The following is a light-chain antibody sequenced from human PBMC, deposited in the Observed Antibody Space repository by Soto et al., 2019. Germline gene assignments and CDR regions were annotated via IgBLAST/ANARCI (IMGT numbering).Light chain of an antibody. CDR1: RSLVFSDGNTY. V-gene: IGKV2-30*01. CDR3: QNYNTVPSIT. J-gene: IGKJ5*01. Sequence: VLTQSPLSLSVTLGQPSSISCRSSRSLVFSDGNTYLHCIHQRPGQPPRRLIXNVSNRDSGVPDRFIGSGSGTDFTLEISRVEDEDVATHYCQNYNTVPSITFGQGTRLEIK. CDR2: NVS.